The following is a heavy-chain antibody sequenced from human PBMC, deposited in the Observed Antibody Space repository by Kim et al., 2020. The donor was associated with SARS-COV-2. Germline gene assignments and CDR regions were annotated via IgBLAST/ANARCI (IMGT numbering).Heavy chain of an antibody. V-gene: IGHV3-66*01. D-gene: IGHD1-26*01. CDR2: IYSGGSA. Sequence: GGSLRLSCAASGFSVSSHYMIWVRQAPGKGLEWVSIIYSGGSAEYADSVKGRFTISRDNSNGILYLQLNSLRVEDTGVYYCARAQRSGTYDAFDFWGQGT. CDR3: ARAQRSGTYDAFDF. CDR1: GFSVSSHY. J-gene: IGHJ3*01.